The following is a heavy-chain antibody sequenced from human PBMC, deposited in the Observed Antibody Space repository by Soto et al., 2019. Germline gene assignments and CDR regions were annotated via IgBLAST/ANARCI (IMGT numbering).Heavy chain of an antibody. Sequence: GGSLRLSCAASGLAFRSFFMSWVRHAPGGGLEWVANINQDGRNTYYSDSVRDRFTISRDNAANSLFLHMNSLGAEDTAVYYCATYHDDEWECYRYRYWGQGTLVTVSS. D-gene: IGHD3-16*02. V-gene: IGHV3-7*01. CDR1: GLAFRSFF. CDR2: INQDGRNT. CDR3: ATYHDDEWECYRYRY. J-gene: IGHJ4*02.